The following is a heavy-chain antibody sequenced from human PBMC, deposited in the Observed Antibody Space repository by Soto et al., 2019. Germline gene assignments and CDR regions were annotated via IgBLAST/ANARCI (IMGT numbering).Heavy chain of an antibody. CDR2: IYYSGST. CDR1: GGSISSGDYY. Sequence: SETLSLTCTVSGGSISSGDYYWSWIRQPPGKGLEWIGYIYYSGSTYYNPSLKSRVTISVDTSKNQFSLKLSSVTAADTVVYYCARDYYDSSGYNYYGMDVWGQGTTVTVSS. D-gene: IGHD3-22*01. J-gene: IGHJ6*02. V-gene: IGHV4-30-4*01. CDR3: ARDYYDSSGYNYYGMDV.